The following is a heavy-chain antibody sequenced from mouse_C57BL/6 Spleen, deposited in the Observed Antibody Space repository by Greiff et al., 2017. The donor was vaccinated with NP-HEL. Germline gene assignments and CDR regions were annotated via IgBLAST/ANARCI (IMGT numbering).Heavy chain of an antibody. J-gene: IGHJ3*01. CDR3: ARGNDYDPAWFAY. CDR2: INPDSSTI. CDR1: GFDFSRYW. Sequence: DVQLQESGGGLVQPGGSLKLSCAASGFDFSRYWMRWVRRAPGQGLEWIGEINPDSSTINYAPSLKDKFIISRDNAKNTLYLQMSKVRSEDTALYYCARGNDYDPAWFAYWGQGTLVTVSA. D-gene: IGHD2-4*01. V-gene: IGHV4-1*01.